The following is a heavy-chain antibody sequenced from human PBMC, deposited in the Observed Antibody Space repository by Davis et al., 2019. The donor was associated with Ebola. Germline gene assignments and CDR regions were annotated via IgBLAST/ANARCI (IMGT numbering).Heavy chain of an antibody. CDR3: ARGLMDSAAFRAGWFDP. Sequence: AASVKVSCKASGYTFSVYDFNWVRQAAGQGLGWIGWMNPHTGYTGYAQKFQGRVTMTRNSSINTAYMELRGLRSDDTAVYYCARGLMDSAAFRAGWFDPWGQGTAVTVS. J-gene: IGHJ5*02. CDR2: MNPHTGYT. CDR1: GYTFSVYD. D-gene: IGHD2/OR15-2a*01. V-gene: IGHV1-8*01.